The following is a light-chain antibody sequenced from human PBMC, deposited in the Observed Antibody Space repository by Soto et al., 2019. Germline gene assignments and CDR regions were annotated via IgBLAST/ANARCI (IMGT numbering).Light chain of an antibody. CDR3: MQGTHWPIT. Sequence: DVVMTQSPLSLPVTLGQPASISCWSSRGLIYSDGNIYLNWFHQRPGQSPRRLIYQVSNRDSRVPDRFSGSGSGTDFTLKISRVEAEDVGVYYCMQGTHWPITFGQGTRLEIK. V-gene: IGKV2-30*01. CDR1: RGLIYSDGNIY. J-gene: IGKJ5*01. CDR2: QVS.